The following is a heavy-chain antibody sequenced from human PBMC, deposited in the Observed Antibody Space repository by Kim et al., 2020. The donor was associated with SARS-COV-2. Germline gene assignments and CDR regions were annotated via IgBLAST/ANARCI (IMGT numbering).Heavy chain of an antibody. Sequence: GRLTISRDNSKNTLYLQMNSLRAEDTAVYYCAKDGANYYDSSGYYYEFDYWGQGTLVTVSS. CDR3: AKDGANYYDSSGYYYEFDY. V-gene: IGHV3-23*01. D-gene: IGHD3-22*01. J-gene: IGHJ4*02.